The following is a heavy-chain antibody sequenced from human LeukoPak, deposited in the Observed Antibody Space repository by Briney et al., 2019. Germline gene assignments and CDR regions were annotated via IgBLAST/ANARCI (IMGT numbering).Heavy chain of an antibody. CDR2: IYTSGST. Sequence: SETLSLTCTVSGGSISSGSYYWSWIRQPAGKGLEWIGRIYTSGSTNYNPSLKSRVTISVDTSKNQYSLKLTSVTAADTAVYYCAKEVVSYCSSTSCYSDAFDIWGQGTMVTVSS. D-gene: IGHD2-2*02. CDR1: GGSISSGSYY. J-gene: IGHJ3*02. V-gene: IGHV4-61*02. CDR3: AKEVVSYCSSTSCYSDAFDI.